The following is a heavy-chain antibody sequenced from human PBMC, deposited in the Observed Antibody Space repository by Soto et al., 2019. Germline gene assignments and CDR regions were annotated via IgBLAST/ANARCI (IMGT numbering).Heavy chain of an antibody. J-gene: IGHJ5*02. CDR3: ARDCSGGSCYFDQP. D-gene: IGHD2-15*01. CDR2: TRNKANSYST. V-gene: IGHV3-72*01. CDR1: GFTFSDHY. Sequence: GSLRLSCAASGFTFSDHYMDWVRQAPGKGLEWVGRTRNKANSYSTEYAASVKGRFTISRDDSKNSLYLQMNSLKTEDTAVYYCARDCSGGSCYFDQPWGQGTLVTVSS.